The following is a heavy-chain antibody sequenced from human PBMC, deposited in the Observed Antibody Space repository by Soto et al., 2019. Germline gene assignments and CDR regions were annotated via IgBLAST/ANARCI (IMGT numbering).Heavy chain of an antibody. J-gene: IGHJ3*02. CDR2: ISGSGGST. V-gene: IGHV3-23*01. CDR1: GFTFSSYA. CDR3: AKECYGNYGAFDI. D-gene: IGHD4-17*01. Sequence: EVQLLESGGGLVQPGGSLRLSCAASGFTFSSYAMSWVRQAPGKGLEWVSAISGSGGSTYYADSVKGRFTISRDNSKNTRYLKMNSLRADDTAVNDCAKECYGNYGAFDIWGQGTMVTVSS.